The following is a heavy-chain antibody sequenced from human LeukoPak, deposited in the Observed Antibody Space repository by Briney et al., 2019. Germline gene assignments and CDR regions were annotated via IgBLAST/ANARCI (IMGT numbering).Heavy chain of an antibody. V-gene: IGHV1-2*02. J-gene: IGHJ4*02. CDR1: GYTFTGYY. D-gene: IGHD3-16*02. CDR2: INPNSGGT. CDR3: ARGFYVWGSYRSPPFDY. Sequence: ASVKVSCKASGYTFTGYYMHWVRQALGQGLEWMGWINPNSGGTNYAQKFQGRVTMTRDTSISTAYVELSRLRSDDTAVYYCARGFYVWGSYRSPPFDYWGQGTLVTVSS.